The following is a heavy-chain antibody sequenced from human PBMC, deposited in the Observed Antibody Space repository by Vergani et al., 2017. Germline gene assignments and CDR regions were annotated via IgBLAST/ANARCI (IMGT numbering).Heavy chain of an antibody. V-gene: IGHV3-48*01. D-gene: IGHD6-19*01. CDR1: GFTFSNAW. CDR2: ISTTSDTI. Sequence: EVQLVESGGVLVKPGGSLRLSCAASGFTFSNAWMSWVRQAPGKGLEWISYISTTSDTIYYADSVRGRFTISRDNAKNSLYLEMNSLRVEDTAVYFCARSLVAGKGGYWGQGTRVAVSS. J-gene: IGHJ4*02. CDR3: ARSLVAGKGGY.